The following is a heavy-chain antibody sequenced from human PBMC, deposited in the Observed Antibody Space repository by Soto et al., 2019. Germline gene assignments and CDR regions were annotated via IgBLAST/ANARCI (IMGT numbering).Heavy chain of an antibody. V-gene: IGHV4-59*01. CDR2: IYYSGST. Sequence: LSLTFTVAGGSIISYYWSWIRQPPGKGLEWIGYIYYSGSTNYNPSLKSRVTISVDTSKNQFSLKLSSVTAADTAVYYCAREMGRGGRNGMDVWGQGTTVTVSS. D-gene: IGHD2-8*01. J-gene: IGHJ6*02. CDR3: AREMGRGGRNGMDV. CDR1: GGSIISYY.